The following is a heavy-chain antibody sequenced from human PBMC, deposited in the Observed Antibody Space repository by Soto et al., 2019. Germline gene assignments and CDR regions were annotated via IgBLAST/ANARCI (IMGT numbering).Heavy chain of an antibody. CDR2: IHYTGYA. J-gene: IGHJ5*02. CDR1: NGSINGYY. CDR3: ARGFCRGTSCFANWFDP. V-gene: IGHV4-59*12. Sequence: SETLSLTCTVSNGSINGYYGNWIRQAPGKGMEWVGYIHYTGYAKYNPSLQSRVTISVDTSKNLLSLRLISVTAADSAVYYCARGFCRGTSCFANWFDPWGQGTPVTVSP. D-gene: IGHD2-2*01.